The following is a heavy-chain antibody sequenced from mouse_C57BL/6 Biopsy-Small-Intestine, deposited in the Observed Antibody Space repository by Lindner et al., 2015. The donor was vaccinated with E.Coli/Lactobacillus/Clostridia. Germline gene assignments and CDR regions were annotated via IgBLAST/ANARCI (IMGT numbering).Heavy chain of an antibody. D-gene: IGHD1-3*01. CDR3: ARDARGSGWPPRFDY. V-gene: IGHV1-72*04. J-gene: IGHJ4*01. Sequence: SVKVSCKTAGYTFTGYYLYWVRQAPGQGLEWMGWINPKSGGTNYAQKFQGWVTMTRDTSISTAYMELSRLTSDDTAVYYCARDARGSGWPPRFDYWGQGTLVTVSS. CDR1: GYTFTGYY. CDR2: INPKSGGT.